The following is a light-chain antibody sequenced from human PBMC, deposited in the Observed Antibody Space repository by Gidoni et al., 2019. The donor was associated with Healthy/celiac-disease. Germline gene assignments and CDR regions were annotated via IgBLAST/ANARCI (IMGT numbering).Light chain of an antibody. CDR1: RSNIGAGYD. V-gene: IGLV1-40*01. Sequence: QSVLTHPPSVSGAPGQRVTISCTGRRSNIGAGYDVHWYQQLPGTATKPLIYGNSNRPSGVPDRFSGSKSGTSASLAITGLQAEDEADYYCQSYDSSLSGVFGGGTKLTVL. CDR3: QSYDSSLSGV. J-gene: IGLJ3*02. CDR2: GNS.